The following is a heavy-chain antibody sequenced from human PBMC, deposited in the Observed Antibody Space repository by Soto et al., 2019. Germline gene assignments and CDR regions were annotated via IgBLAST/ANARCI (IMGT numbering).Heavy chain of an antibody. J-gene: IGHJ4*02. CDR1: GGSISSGGYY. CDR2: IYYSGST. V-gene: IGHV4-31*03. CDR3: ASETTVTTGYFDY. Sequence: PSETLSLSCTVSGGSISSGGYYWSWIRQHPGKGLEWIGYIYYSGSTYYNPSLKSRVTISVDTSKNQFSLKLSSVTAADTAVYYCASETTVTTGYFDYWGQGTLVTVSS. D-gene: IGHD4-17*01.